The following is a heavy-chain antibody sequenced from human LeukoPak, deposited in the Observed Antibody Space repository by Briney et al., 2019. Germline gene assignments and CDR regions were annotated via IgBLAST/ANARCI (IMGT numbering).Heavy chain of an antibody. D-gene: IGHD6-19*01. V-gene: IGHV5-51*01. CDR2: IYPGDSDT. CDR3: ARQGWDSSGWQDGGGVDY. Sequence: PGESLKISCKGSGYSFTSYWIGWVRQMPGKGLEWMGIIYPGDSDTRYSPSFQGQVTISADKSISTAYLQWSSLKASDTAMYYCARQGWDSSGWQDGGGVDYWGQGTLVTVSS. CDR1: GYSFTSYW. J-gene: IGHJ4*02.